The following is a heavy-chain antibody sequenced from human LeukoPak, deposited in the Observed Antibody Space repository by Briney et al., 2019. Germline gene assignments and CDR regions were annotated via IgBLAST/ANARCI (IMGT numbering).Heavy chain of an antibody. V-gene: IGHV3-23*01. CDR1: GFTFSSYA. CDR3: AKDQYGGNPQYYFDY. Sequence: GGSLRLSCAASGFTFSSYAMSWVRQAPGKGLDWVSAISGSGGSTYYADSVKGRFTISRDNSKNTLYLQMNSLRAEDTAVYYCAKDQYGGNPQYYFDYWGQGTLVTVSS. J-gene: IGHJ4*02. D-gene: IGHD4-23*01. CDR2: ISGSGGST.